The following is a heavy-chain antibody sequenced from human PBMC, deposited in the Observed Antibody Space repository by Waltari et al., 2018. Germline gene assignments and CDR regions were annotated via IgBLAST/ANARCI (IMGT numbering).Heavy chain of an antibody. CDR3: AKGEWLLDAFDI. D-gene: IGHD3-3*01. CDR2: IYSGGST. Sequence: EVQLLESGGGLIQPGGSLRLSCAASGFTFSSYAMSWVRQAPGKGLEWVSVIYSGGSTYYAASVKGRFTISRDNSKNTLYLQMNSLRAEDTAVYYCAKGEWLLDAFDIWGQGTMVTVSS. V-gene: IGHV3-23*03. CDR1: GFTFSSYA. J-gene: IGHJ3*02.